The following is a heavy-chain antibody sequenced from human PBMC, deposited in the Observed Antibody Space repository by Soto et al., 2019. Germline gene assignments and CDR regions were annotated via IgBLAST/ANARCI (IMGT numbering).Heavy chain of an antibody. CDR3: ARDRYGDYGALHYYGMDV. Sequence: QVQLVESGGGVVQPGRSLRLSCAASGFTFSSYAMHWVRQAPGKGLEWVAVISYDGSNKYYADSVKGRFTISRDNSKNTLYLQMNSLRAEDTAVYYCARDRYGDYGALHYYGMDVWGQGTTVTVSS. V-gene: IGHV3-30-3*01. J-gene: IGHJ6*02. D-gene: IGHD4-17*01. CDR2: ISYDGSNK. CDR1: GFTFSSYA.